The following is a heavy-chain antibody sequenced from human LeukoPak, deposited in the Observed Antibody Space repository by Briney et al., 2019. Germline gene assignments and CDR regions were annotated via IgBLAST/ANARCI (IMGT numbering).Heavy chain of an antibody. CDR1: GGSISSGSYY. CDR2: IYTSGST. D-gene: IGHD3-16*01. Sequence: SETLSLTCTVSGGSISSGSYYWSWIRQPAGKGLEWIGRIYTSGSTNYNPSLKSRVTISVDTSKNQFSLKLSSVTAADTAVYYCARNGRGTGWFDPWGQGTLVTVSS. J-gene: IGHJ5*02. CDR3: ARNGRGTGWFDP. V-gene: IGHV4-61*02.